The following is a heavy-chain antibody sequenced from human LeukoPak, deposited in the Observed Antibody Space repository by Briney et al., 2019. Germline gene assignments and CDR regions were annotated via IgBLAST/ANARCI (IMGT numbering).Heavy chain of an antibody. CDR1: GLTFDVYA. CDR2: ITWSNGEI. Sequence: GGSLRLSCAASGLTFDVYAVHWVRQAPAKGLEWVSGITWSNGEIAYADSVKGRFTISRDNAKNSLYLQMNSLRTEDTAVYYCAKSLRNGSGWASDYWGQGTLVTVSS. CDR3: AKSLRNGSGWASDY. D-gene: IGHD6-19*01. V-gene: IGHV3-9*01. J-gene: IGHJ4*02.